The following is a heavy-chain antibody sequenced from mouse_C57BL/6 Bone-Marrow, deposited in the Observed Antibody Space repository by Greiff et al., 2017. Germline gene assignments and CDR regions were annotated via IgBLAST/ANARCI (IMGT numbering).Heavy chain of an antibody. J-gene: IGHJ2*01. CDR1: GYTFTSYG. D-gene: IGHD1-1*01. V-gene: IGHV1-81*01. CDR3: ARWFITTVVARYYFDY. CDR2: IYPRSGNT. Sequence: VMLVESGAELARPGASVKLSCKASGYTFTSYGISWVKQRTGQGLEWIGEIYPRSGNTYYNEKFKGKATLTADKSSSTAYMELRSLTSEDSAVYFCARWFITTVVARYYFDYWGQGTTLTVSS.